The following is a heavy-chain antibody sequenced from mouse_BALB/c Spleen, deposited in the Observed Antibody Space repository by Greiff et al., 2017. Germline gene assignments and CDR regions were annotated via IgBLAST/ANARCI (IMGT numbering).Heavy chain of an antibody. CDR3: ACYYGNYGGFFYAMDY. J-gene: IGHJ4*01. V-gene: IGHV14-3*02. CDR2: IDPANGNT. Sequence: EVQLQQSGAELVKPGASVKLSCTASGFNIKDTYMHWVKQRPEQGLEWIGRIDPANGNTKYDPKFQGKATITADTSSNTAYLQLSSLTSEDTAVYYCACYYGNYGGFFYAMDYWGQGTSVTVSS. D-gene: IGHD2-1*01. CDR1: GFNIKDTY.